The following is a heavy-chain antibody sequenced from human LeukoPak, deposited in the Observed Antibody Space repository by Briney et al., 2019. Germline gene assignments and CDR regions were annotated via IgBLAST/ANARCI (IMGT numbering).Heavy chain of an antibody. Sequence: GGSLRLSCTASGFTFSDYAMNWVRQAPGKGLEWVTVISYDGSTTYYADSVKGRFTISRDNSKNTLYLQMNSLRAEDTAVYYCAKEDSMFRGVPNCWGQGTLVTVSS. CDR2: ISYDGSTT. D-gene: IGHD3-10*01. V-gene: IGHV3-30*18. J-gene: IGHJ4*02. CDR3: AKEDSMFRGVPNC. CDR1: GFTFSDYA.